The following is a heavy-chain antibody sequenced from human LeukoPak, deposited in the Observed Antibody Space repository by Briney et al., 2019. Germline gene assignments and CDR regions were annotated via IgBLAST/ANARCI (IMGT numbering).Heavy chain of an antibody. D-gene: IGHD2-2*01. J-gene: IGHJ4*02. CDR1: GFTFSSYA. CDR3: APLGYCSDTSCSDTDY. CDR2: ISSSDGST. Sequence: PGGSLRLSCAASGFTFSSYAMSWVRQAPGKGLEWVSTISSSDGSTYYAASLKGRFTISRDNSKNTLYLQMNSLRAEDTAVYYCAPLGYCSDTSCSDTDYWGQGTLVTVSS. V-gene: IGHV3-23*01.